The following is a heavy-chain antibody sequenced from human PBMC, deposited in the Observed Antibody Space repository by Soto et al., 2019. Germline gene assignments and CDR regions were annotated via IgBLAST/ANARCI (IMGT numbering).Heavy chain of an antibody. D-gene: IGHD2-15*01. CDR2: IDPSDSYT. Sequence: GESPKISCKGSGYSFTSYWISWVRQMPGKGLEWMGRIDPSDSYTNYSPSFQGHVTISADKSISTAYLQWSSLKASDTAMYYCARHRCSGGSCYSFYYGMDVWGQGTTVTVSS. CDR1: GYSFTSYW. V-gene: IGHV5-10-1*01. CDR3: ARHRCSGGSCYSFYYGMDV. J-gene: IGHJ6*02.